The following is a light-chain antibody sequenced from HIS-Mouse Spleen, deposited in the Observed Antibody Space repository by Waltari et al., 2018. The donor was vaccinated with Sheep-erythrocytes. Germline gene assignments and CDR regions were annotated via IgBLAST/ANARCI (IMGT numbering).Light chain of an antibody. V-gene: IGLV3-1*01. CDR2: QDS. Sequence: SYELTQPPSVSVSPGQTASITCPGDKLGDKYACWYQQKPGQSPVLVIYQDSKRPSGIPERFPGSNSGNTATLTISGTQAMDEADYYCQAWDSSSWVFGGGTKLTVL. J-gene: IGLJ3*02. CDR3: QAWDSSSWV. CDR1: KLGDKY.